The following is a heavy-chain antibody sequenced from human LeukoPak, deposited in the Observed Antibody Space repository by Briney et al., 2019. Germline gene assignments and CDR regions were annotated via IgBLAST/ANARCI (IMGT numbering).Heavy chain of an antibody. CDR3: AGVIAVAGEYFDY. J-gene: IGHJ4*02. CDR2: IYSGGST. CDR1: GFTVSSNY. Sequence: GGSLRLSCAASGFTVSSNYMSWVRQAPGKGLEWVSVIYSGGSTFYADSVKGRFTISRDNSKNTLDLQMNSLRAEDTAVYYCAGVIAVAGEYFDYWGQGTLVTVSS. D-gene: IGHD6-19*01. V-gene: IGHV3-66*01.